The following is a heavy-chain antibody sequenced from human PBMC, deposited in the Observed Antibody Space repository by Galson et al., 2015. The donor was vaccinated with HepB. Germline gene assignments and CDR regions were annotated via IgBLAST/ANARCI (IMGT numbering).Heavy chain of an antibody. CDR2: ISWNSGSK. CDR3: AKGSSWYGWIDP. CDR1: GLAFDDYA. D-gene: IGHD6-13*01. J-gene: IGHJ5*02. Sequence: SLRLSCAACGLAFDDYAMHWLRQAPGKGLEWVSGISWNSGSKGYADFVKRRFPSSRDNAKNSLYLQMNSLRAEDTAWYYCAKGSSWYGWIDPWGQGTLVTVSS. V-gene: IGHV3-9*01.